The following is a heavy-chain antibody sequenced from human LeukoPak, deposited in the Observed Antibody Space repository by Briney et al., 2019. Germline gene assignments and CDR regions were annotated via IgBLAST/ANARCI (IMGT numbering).Heavy chain of an antibody. Sequence: KSSQTLSLTCTLSGDSIINGDYYWSWIRQPPGNDLEWVGQTHYSGSTNYKTSLKSRVIISVDTSKNQFSLKLISATAADTAVYYCARGSYGNYSYFDYWGQGSLVTVSS. J-gene: IGHJ4*02. V-gene: IGHV4-30-4*08. CDR1: GDSIINGDYY. D-gene: IGHD1-26*01. CDR3: ARGSYGNYSYFDY. CDR2: THYSGST.